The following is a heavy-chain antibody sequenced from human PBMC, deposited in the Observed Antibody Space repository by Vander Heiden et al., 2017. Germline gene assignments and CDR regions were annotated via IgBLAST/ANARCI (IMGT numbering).Heavy chain of an antibody. Sequence: EPPVVASGGALVQPGRSLRPPCAGPALPFVVHATHWVRQVPGKGLEWVSGMIWKTGMIDYADSVKGRFTVSRDYAKNSLYLQMNNLRTEDTALYYCVKDVRAGGADVWGQGTTVTVS. CDR2: MIWKTGMI. V-gene: IGHV3-9*01. D-gene: IGHD4-17*01. CDR3: VKDVRAGGADV. CDR1: ALPFVVHA. J-gene: IGHJ6*02.